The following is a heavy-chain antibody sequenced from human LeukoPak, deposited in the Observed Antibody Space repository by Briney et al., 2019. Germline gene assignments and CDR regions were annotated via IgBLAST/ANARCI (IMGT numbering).Heavy chain of an antibody. CDR3: ARAGGDYDFWSGYYTISGLDY. J-gene: IGHJ4*02. Sequence: GGSLRLSCAASVFTFRDYGMSWVRQAPGKGLEWVSALTGSGGTTYYADSVKGRFTISRDNSKNTLYLQMNSLTAEDTAVYYCARAGGDYDFWSGYYTISGLDYWGQGTLVTVSS. CDR1: VFTFRDYG. CDR2: LTGSGGTT. V-gene: IGHV3-23*01. D-gene: IGHD3-3*01.